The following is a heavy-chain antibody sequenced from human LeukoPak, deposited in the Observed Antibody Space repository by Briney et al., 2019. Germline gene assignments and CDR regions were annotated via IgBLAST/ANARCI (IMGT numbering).Heavy chain of an antibody. Sequence: ASVKVSCKASGYTFTGYYMHWVGQAPGQGLEWMGWINPNSGGTNYAQKFQGRVTMTRDTSISTAYMELSRLRSDDTAVYYCARGTVLRFLEWYNVDYWGQGTLVTVSS. V-gene: IGHV1-2*02. CDR2: INPNSGGT. J-gene: IGHJ4*02. D-gene: IGHD3-3*01. CDR3: ARGTVLRFLEWYNVDY. CDR1: GYTFTGYY.